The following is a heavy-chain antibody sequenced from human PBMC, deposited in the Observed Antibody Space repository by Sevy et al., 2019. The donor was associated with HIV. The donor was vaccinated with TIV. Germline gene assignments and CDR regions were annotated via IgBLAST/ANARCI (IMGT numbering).Heavy chain of an antibody. CDR3: ARHVTTVSEGDAFDI. CDR2: IYYSGST. CDR1: GGSISSSSYY. Sequence: SETLSLTCTVSGGSISSSSYYWGWIRQPPGKGLEWIGSIYYSGSTYYNPSLKSRVTISVDTSKNQFSLKLSSVTAADMAVYYCARHVTTVSEGDAFDIWGQGTMVTVSS. V-gene: IGHV4-39*01. J-gene: IGHJ3*02. D-gene: IGHD4-17*01.